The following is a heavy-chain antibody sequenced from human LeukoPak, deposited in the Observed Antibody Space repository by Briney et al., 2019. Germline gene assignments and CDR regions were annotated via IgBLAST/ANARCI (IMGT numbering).Heavy chain of an antibody. CDR3: ARGSGDYDILTGSVFNWFDP. CDR2: IYTSGST. V-gene: IGHV4-4*07. D-gene: IGHD3-9*01. J-gene: IGHJ5*02. Sequence: PSETLSLTCTVSGGSISSYYWSWIRQPAGKGLEWIGRIYTSGSTNYNPSLKSRVTMSVDTSKNQFSLKLSSVTAADTAVYYGARGSGDYDILTGSVFNWFDPWGQGTLVTVSS. CDR1: GGSISSYY.